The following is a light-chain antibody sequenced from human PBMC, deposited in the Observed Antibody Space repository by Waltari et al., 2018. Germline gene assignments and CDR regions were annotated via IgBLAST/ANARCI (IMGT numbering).Light chain of an antibody. J-gene: IGKJ4*01. CDR1: QIVSSY. Sequence: EIVLTQSPATLSLSPGERAPLSCRASQIVSSYLALYQQKPGQAPRLLIYDASNRATGIPARFSGSGSGTDFTLTISSLEPEDFAVYYCQQRSNWPLTFGGGTKVEIK. V-gene: IGKV3-11*01. CDR3: QQRSNWPLT. CDR2: DAS.